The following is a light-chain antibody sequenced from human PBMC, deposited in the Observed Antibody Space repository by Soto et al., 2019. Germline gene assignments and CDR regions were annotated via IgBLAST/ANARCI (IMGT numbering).Light chain of an antibody. CDR1: QSISSS. CDR3: QRRSEWPRL. V-gene: IGKV3-11*01. J-gene: IGKJ1*01. Sequence: IVLTQSPATLSLSPGERATLSCRASQSISSSLAWYQQKPCQAPRLLIYDASTRATGFPARFSGSGSVTHFALTIGSLEAEDFAVYCCQRRSEWPRLFGQGTKVEIQ. CDR2: DAS.